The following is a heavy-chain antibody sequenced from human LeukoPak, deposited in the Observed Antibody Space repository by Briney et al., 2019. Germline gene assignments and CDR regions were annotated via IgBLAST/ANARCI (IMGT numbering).Heavy chain of an antibody. J-gene: IGHJ4*02. D-gene: IGHD3-22*01. Sequence: PGGSLRLSCAASGFTFRTSGMNWVRQAPGKGLEWVSAISGSGGSTYYADSVKGRFTISRDNSRNTLYLQMNSLRAEDTAVYYCAKDSFTTFDYWGQGTLVTVSS. CDR2: ISGSGGST. CDR3: AKDSFTTFDY. V-gene: IGHV3-23*01. CDR1: GFTFRTSG.